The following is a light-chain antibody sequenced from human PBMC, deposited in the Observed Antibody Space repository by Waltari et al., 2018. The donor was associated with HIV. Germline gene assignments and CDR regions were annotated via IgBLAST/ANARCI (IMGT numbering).Light chain of an antibody. CDR1: RSNIGNNY. CDR2: DNK. V-gene: IGLV1-51*01. CDR3: GTWDSGLSVVV. Sequence: QSVLTQPPSVSAAPGQPVTITCSGPRSNIGNNYLSWYQHLPGAAPQLLIYDNKKRPSGIPDRFSASKSGTSATLDITGLQTGDEADYYCGTWDSGLSVVVFGEGTKLTVL. J-gene: IGLJ2*01.